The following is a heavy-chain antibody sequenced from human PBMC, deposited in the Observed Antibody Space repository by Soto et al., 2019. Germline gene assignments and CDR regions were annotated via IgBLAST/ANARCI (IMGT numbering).Heavy chain of an antibody. CDR2: ISAYNGNT. D-gene: IGHD3-9*01. V-gene: IGHV1-18*01. J-gene: IGHJ4*02. Sequence: ASVTVSCQASGGTFSSYTISWVRQAPGQGLEWMGWISAYNGNTNYAQKLQGRVTMTTDTSTSTAYMELRSLRSDDTAVYYCARVMDDILTGVDYWGQGTLVTVS. CDR3: ARVMDDILTGVDY. CDR1: GGTFSSYT.